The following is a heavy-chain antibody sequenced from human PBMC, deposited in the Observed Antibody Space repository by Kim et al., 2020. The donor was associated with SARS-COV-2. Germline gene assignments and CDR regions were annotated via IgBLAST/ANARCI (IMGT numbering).Heavy chain of an antibody. V-gene: IGHV3-21*01. J-gene: IGHJ4*02. CDR3: ARGHRSFDY. CDR2: NYI. Sequence: NYIYYADSVKARFTISKDSAKISLYLQMNGLGAEDTARYYCARGHRSFDYWGQGTLVTVSS.